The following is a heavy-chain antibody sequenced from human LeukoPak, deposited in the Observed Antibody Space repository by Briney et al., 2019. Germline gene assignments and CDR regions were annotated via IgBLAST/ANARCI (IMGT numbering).Heavy chain of an antibody. CDR1: GFTFSSYW. V-gene: IGHV3-74*01. CDR3: AREGQWLVLDFDY. D-gene: IGHD6-19*01. CDR2: INTDGTRI. J-gene: IGHJ4*02. Sequence: PSGGSLRLSCDTSGFTFSSYWMHWVRQAPGKGQEWLSRINTDGTRITYADSVKGRVTVSRDNAKNTLYLQMNSLRAEDTALYYCAREGQWLVLDFDYWGQGTLVTVSS.